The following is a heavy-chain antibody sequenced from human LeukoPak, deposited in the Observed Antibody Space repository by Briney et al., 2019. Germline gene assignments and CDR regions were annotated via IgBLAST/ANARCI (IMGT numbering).Heavy chain of an antibody. CDR3: ARVTPLYYYDSSGYYGY. Sequence: GGSLRLSCAASGFTFSSYWMHWVRQAPGKGLVWVSRINSDGSSTSYADSVKGRFTTSRDNAKNTLYLQMNSLRAEDTAVYYCARVTPLYYYDSSGYYGYWGQGTLVTVSS. CDR1: GFTFSSYW. D-gene: IGHD3-22*01. CDR2: INSDGSST. V-gene: IGHV3-74*01. J-gene: IGHJ4*02.